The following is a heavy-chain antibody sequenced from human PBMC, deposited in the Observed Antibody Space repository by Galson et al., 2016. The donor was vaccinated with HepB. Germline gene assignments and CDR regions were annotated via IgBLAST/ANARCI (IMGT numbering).Heavy chain of an antibody. CDR3: ATSLSADSTGPPKN. CDR1: GYSFTTYW. J-gene: IGHJ4*02. D-gene: IGHD6-25*01. Sequence: QSGAEVKKPGESLKISCKGSGYSFTTYWIAWVRQMPGKGLEWMGIIYPDDSDTRYSPSFQGQVAFSVDKSTSTAHLQWSSLRASDTAMYFCATSLSADSTGPPKNWGQGTLLTVSS. V-gene: IGHV5-51*01. CDR2: IYPDDSDT.